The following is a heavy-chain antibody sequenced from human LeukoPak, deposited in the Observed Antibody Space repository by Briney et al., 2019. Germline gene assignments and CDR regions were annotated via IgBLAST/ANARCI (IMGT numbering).Heavy chain of an antibody. D-gene: IGHD2-15*01. CDR1: GYTFSNND. V-gene: IGHV1-8*03. CDR2: MNPISGNT. Sequence: ASVKVSCKASGYTFSNNDINWVRQATGQGLEWMGWMNPISGNTGFAQKFQGRVTITRITSISTAYMEMSSLRSDDTAVYYCARGRGRRIKNWFDPWGQGTLVTVSS. J-gene: IGHJ5*02. CDR3: ARGRGRRIKNWFDP.